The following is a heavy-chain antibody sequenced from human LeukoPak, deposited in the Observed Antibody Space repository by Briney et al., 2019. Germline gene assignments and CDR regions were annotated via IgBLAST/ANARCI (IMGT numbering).Heavy chain of an antibody. Sequence: PSETLSLTCAVHGGSFSGYHWNWIRQSPGKGLEWIGEINDRGRTNYNPSLKSRVTLSVDTSKRQFSLKLSFVTAADTAVYYCARDPTTVVTLPYYFDFWGQGTLVTVSS. CDR2: INDRGRT. V-gene: IGHV4-34*01. J-gene: IGHJ4*02. CDR3: ARDPTTVVTLPYYFDF. D-gene: IGHD4-23*01. CDR1: GGSFSGYH.